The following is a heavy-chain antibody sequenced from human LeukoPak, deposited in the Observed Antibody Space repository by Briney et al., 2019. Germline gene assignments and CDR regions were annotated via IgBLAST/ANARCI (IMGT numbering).Heavy chain of an antibody. D-gene: IGHD2-2*02. J-gene: IGHJ4*02. Sequence: ASVKVSCKASGYTFTSYYMHWVRQAPGQGLEWMGIINPSGGSTSYAQKFQGRVTMTRGTSTSTVYMELSSLRSEDTAVYYCARDLGDIVVVPAAIGVDYWGQGTLVTVSS. V-gene: IGHV1-46*01. CDR1: GYTFTSYY. CDR3: ARDLGDIVVVPAAIGVDY. CDR2: INPSGGST.